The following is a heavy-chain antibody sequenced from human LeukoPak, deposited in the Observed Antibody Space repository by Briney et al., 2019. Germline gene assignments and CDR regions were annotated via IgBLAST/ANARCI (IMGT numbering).Heavy chain of an antibody. V-gene: IGHV1-2*06. Sequence: ASVKVSCKASGYTFTGYYMHWVRQAPGQGLEWMGRINPNSGGTNYAQKFQGRVTMTRDTSISTAYMGLSRLRSDDTAVYYCARAGIVGATSADYWGQGTLVTVSS. CDR1: GYTFTGYY. J-gene: IGHJ4*02. CDR2: INPNSGGT. D-gene: IGHD1-26*01. CDR3: ARAGIVGATSADY.